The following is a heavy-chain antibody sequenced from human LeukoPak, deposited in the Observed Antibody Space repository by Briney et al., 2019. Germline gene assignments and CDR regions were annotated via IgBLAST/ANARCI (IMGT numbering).Heavy chain of an antibody. CDR1: GYTFTGYY. Sequence: GASVKVSCKASGYTFTGYYMHWVRQAPGQGLEWMGWINPNSGGTNYAQKFQGRVTMTRDTSISTAHMELSRLRSDDTAVYYCATVGAVVPAAIWYNDAFDIWGQGTMVTVSS. CDR3: ATVGAVVPAAIWYNDAFDI. V-gene: IGHV1-2*02. CDR2: INPNSGGT. D-gene: IGHD2-2*02. J-gene: IGHJ3*02.